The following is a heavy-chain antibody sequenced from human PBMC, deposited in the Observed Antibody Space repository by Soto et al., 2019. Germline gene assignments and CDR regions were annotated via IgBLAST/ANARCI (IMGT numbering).Heavy chain of an antibody. CDR2: IYPGDSDT. D-gene: IGHD2-15*01. CDR3: ARRYCSGCSSYFPDAFDI. Sequence: PGESLKISCKGSGFSFTSYWIGWVRQMPGKGLEWMGIIYPGDSDTRDSPSFQGQVTISSDKSVSTAYLQWSSLKASDTAMYYCARRYCSGCSSYFPDAFDIWGQGTMVTVSS. V-gene: IGHV5-51*01. CDR1: GFSFTSYW. J-gene: IGHJ3*02.